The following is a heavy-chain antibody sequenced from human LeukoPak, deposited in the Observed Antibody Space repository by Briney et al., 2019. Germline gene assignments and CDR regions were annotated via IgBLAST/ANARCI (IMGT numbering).Heavy chain of an antibody. V-gene: IGHV4-59*08. CDR1: SGSISSYY. CDR2: IYYSGST. CDR3: ARHGPYDILTGYYNWFDP. J-gene: IGHJ5*02. Sequence: SETLSLTCTVSSGSISSYYWSWIRQPPGKGLEWIGYIYYSGSTNYNPSLKSRVTISVDTSKNQFSLKLSSVTAADTAVYYCARHGPYDILTGYYNWFDPWGQGTLVTVSS. D-gene: IGHD3-9*01.